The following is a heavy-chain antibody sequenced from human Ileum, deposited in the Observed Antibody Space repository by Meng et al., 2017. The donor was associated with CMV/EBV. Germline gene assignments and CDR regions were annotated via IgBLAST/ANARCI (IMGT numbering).Heavy chain of an antibody. CDR3: AKGPGIAAASTRVGY. CDR1: GFTFSSYA. D-gene: IGHD6-13*01. Sequence: GESLKISCAASGFTFSSYAMSWVRQAPGKGLEWVSAISGSGGSTNYADSVKGRFTISRDNSKNTLYLQMNSLRAEDTAVYYCAKGPGIAAASTRVGYWGQGTLVTVSS. CDR2: ISGSGGST. J-gene: IGHJ4*02. V-gene: IGHV3-23*01.